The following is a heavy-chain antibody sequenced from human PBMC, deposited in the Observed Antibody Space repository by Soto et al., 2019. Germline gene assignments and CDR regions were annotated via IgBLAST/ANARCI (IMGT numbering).Heavy chain of an antibody. J-gene: IGHJ3*02. CDR3: ARGQGAYCGGDCYSGAFDI. D-gene: IGHD2-21*02. CDR2: IIPILGIA. Sequence: SVTVSCKASGGTFSSYTMSWVRQAPGQGLEWMGRIIPILGIANYAQKFQGRVTITADKSTSTAYMELSSLRSEDTAVYYCARGQGAYCGGDCYSGAFDIWGQGTMVTVSS. V-gene: IGHV1-69*02. CDR1: GGTFSSYT.